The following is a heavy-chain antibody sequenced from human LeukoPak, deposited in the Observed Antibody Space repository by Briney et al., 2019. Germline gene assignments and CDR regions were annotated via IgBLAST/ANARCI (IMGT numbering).Heavy chain of an antibody. V-gene: IGHV4-39*01. D-gene: IGHD6-13*01. CDR2: FFYTGST. CDR3: ARHGDGSSWGLDY. Sequence: PSETLSLTCTVSDGSISSATYYWGWIRQPPNKGLDWIGSFFYTGSTYYSPSLKSRLTISVDTSKSQFSLKLSSVTAGDTAVYYCARHGDGSSWGLDYWGQGSLVTVSS. J-gene: IGHJ4*02. CDR1: DGSISSATYY.